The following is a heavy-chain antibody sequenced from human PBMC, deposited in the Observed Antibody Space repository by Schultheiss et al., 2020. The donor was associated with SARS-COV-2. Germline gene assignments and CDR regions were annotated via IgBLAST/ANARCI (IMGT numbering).Heavy chain of an antibody. CDR1: GFTVSSNY. D-gene: IGHD6-13*01. Sequence: GGSLRLSCAASGFTVSSNYMSWVRQAPGKGLEWVSYISSSSSTIYYADSVKGRFTISRDNAKNSLYLQMNSLRAEDTAVYYCARSYSSSWYWLRYYYGMDVWGQGTTVTVSS. J-gene: IGHJ6*02. V-gene: IGHV3-11*04. CDR3: ARSYSSSWYWLRYYYGMDV. CDR2: ISSSSSTI.